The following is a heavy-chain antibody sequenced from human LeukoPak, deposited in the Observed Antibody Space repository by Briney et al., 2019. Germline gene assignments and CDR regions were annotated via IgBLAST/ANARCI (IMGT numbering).Heavy chain of an antibody. J-gene: IGHJ4*02. CDR2: ISFDSTYI. Sequence: GGSLRLSCAASGFTFSSYSMNWVRQAPGKGLEWVSSISFDSTYIYYADSVKGRFTISRDDAKYSLYLQMNSLRAEDTAVYYCARDWSGTAMVPPDYWGQGTLVIVSS. D-gene: IGHD5-18*01. CDR1: GFTFSSYS. V-gene: IGHV3-21*01. CDR3: ARDWSGTAMVPPDY.